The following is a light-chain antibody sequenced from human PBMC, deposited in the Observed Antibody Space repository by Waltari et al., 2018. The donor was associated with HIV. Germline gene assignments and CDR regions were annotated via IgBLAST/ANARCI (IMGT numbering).Light chain of an antibody. CDR2: EIT. J-gene: IGLJ2*01. CDR1: NSDVGGYNY. Sequence: QSALTQPASVSGSPGQSITISCTGTNSDVGGYNYVSWYHHHPGKAPKLLIYEITNRPSGISNRFSGSKSGNTASMTISGLQAEDEADYYCSSYTTTTTVLFGGGTKLTVL. V-gene: IGLV2-14*01. CDR3: SSYTTTTTVL.